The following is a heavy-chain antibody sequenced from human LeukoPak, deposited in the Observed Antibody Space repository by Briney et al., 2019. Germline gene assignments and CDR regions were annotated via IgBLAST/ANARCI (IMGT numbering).Heavy chain of an antibody. J-gene: IGHJ4*02. CDR1: GFTFSNYA. D-gene: IGHD2-15*01. V-gene: IGHV3-23*01. CDR2: ISDGGGTT. Sequence: PGGSLRLSCAASGFTFSNYAMNWVRQAPGKGLEWVSSISDGGGTTYYADSVKGRFTISRDNSKNTPYLHMNSLRAEDTAVYYCAKVVEVVVVAASFDYWGQGTLVTVSS. CDR3: AKVVEVVVVAASFDY.